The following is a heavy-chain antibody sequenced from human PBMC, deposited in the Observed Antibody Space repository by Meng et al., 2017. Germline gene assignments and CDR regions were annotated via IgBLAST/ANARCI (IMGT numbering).Heavy chain of an antibody. D-gene: IGHD3-10*01. CDR2: INPNSGGT. V-gene: IGHV1-2*06. J-gene: IGHJ4*02. Sequence: QVQSVQSGAEVKKPGASVKVSCKASGYTFTGYYMHWVRQAPGQGLEWMGRINPNSGGTNYAQKFQGRVTMTRDTSISTAYMELSRLRSDDTAVYYCARDYGSGRIILHFDYWGQGTLVTVSS. CDR3: ARDYGSGRIILHFDY. CDR1: GYTFTGYY.